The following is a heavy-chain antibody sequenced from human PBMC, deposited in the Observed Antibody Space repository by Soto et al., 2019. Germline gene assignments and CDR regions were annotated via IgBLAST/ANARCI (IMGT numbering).Heavy chain of an antibody. J-gene: IGHJ6*02. V-gene: IGHV4-39*01. Sequence: SETLSLTCTVSGGSISSSSYYWGWIRQPPGKGLEWIGSIYYSGSTYYNPSLKSRVTISVDTSKNQFSLKLSSVTAADTAVYYCALYVGDDYGDFTAYYYYGMDVWGQGTTVTVSS. D-gene: IGHD4-17*01. CDR2: IYYSGST. CDR1: GGSISSSSYY. CDR3: ALYVGDDYGDFTAYYYYGMDV.